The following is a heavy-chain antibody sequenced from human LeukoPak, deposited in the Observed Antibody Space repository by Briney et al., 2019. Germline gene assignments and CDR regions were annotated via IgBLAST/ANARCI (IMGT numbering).Heavy chain of an antibody. Sequence: GGSLRLSCAASGFTYRSYSMNWVRQAPGKGLEWVSAIDPSSTYIYYADSVKGRFTISRDNAENSLYLQMNSLRVEDTAVYYCARAPTVLVGYCSSSSCQADYWGQGTLVTVSS. D-gene: IGHD2-2*01. CDR3: ARAPTVLVGYCSSSSCQADY. CDR1: GFTYRSYS. CDR2: IDPSSTYI. J-gene: IGHJ4*02. V-gene: IGHV3-21*01.